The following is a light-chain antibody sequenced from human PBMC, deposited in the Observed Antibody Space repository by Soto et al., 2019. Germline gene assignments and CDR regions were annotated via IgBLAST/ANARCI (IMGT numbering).Light chain of an antibody. CDR2: DAS. V-gene: IGKV3-11*01. CDR3: QQRSNWIT. Sequence: EVVLTQSPATLSLSPGERAILSCRASQSVSSYLAWYQQKPGQAPRLLIYDASNRATGIPARFSGSGSGTDFPLTINRLEPEDFAVYYCQQRSNWITFGQGTRLEIK. CDR1: QSVSSY. J-gene: IGKJ5*01.